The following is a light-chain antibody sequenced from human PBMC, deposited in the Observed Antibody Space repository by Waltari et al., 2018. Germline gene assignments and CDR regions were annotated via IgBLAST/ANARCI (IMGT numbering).Light chain of an antibody. CDR3: QQYNSYPLT. CDR1: QSISSW. Sequence: TCLASQSISSWLAWYQQKPGKAPKLLIYKASSLESGVPSRFSGSGSGTEFTLTISSLQPDDFATYYCQQYNSYPLTFGGGTKVEIK. CDR2: KAS. J-gene: IGKJ4*01. V-gene: IGKV1-5*03.